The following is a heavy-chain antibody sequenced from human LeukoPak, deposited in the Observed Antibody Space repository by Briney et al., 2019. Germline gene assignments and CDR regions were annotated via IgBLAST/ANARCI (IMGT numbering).Heavy chain of an antibody. CDR3: AKSGGATFSVDY. CDR1: GFTFSDYY. V-gene: IGHV3-23*01. D-gene: IGHD1-26*01. CDR2: ISGSGGST. J-gene: IGHJ4*02. Sequence: GSLRLSCAASGFTFSDYYMSWIRQAPGKGLEWVSAISGSGGSTYYADSVKGRFTISRDNSKNTLYLQMNSLRAEDTAVYYCAKSGGATFSVDYWGQGTLVTVSS.